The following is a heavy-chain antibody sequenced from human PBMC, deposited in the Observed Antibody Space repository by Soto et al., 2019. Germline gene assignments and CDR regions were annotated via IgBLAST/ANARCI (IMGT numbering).Heavy chain of an antibody. Sequence: EVQLLESGGGLVQPGGSLRLSCAASGFTFSSYAMNWVRQAPGKGLEWVSAISVSVSSTYYADSVKGRFTISRDNSKNTLYLQMISLGAEDTAIYYCAKVLRYCSCDSCPPPVYWGQGTLVTVSS. V-gene: IGHV3-23*01. CDR1: GFTFSSYA. CDR2: ISVSVSST. D-gene: IGHD2-15*01. CDR3: AKVLRYCSCDSCPPPVY. J-gene: IGHJ4*02.